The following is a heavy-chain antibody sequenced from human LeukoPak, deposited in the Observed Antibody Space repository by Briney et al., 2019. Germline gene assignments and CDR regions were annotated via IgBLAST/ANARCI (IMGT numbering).Heavy chain of an antibody. CDR3: ARVVGSSWPYDAFDI. J-gene: IGHJ3*02. CDR1: GFTFSSYA. Sequence: GGSLRLSCAASGFTFSSYAMHWVRQAPGKGLEYVSAISSNGGSTYYANSVKGRFTISRDNSKNTLYLQMGSLRAEDMAVYYCARVVGSSWPYDAFDIWGQGTMVTVSS. CDR2: ISSNGGST. D-gene: IGHD6-13*01. V-gene: IGHV3-64*01.